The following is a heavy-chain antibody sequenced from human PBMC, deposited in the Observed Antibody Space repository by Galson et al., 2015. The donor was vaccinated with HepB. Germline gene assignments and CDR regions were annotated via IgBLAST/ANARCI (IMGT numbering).Heavy chain of an antibody. CDR2: ISTSGSTI. CDR3: ARSGYCSGDSCYPSYSYYCGMDV. J-gene: IGHJ6*02. Sequence: SLRLSCAASGFTFSDYYMTRLRQAPGKGLEWVSYISTSGSTIYYADSVKGRFTISRDNAKNSLYLQMNSLRAEDTAVYYCARSGYCSGDSCYPSYSYYCGMDVWGQGTTVTVSS. D-gene: IGHD2-15*01. V-gene: IGHV3-11*01. CDR1: GFTFSDYY.